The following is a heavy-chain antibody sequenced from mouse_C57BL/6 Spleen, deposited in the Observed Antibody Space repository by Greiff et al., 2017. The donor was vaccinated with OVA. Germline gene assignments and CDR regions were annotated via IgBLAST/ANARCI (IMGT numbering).Heavy chain of an antibody. CDR3: ARDEGLYDGYYGGFAY. V-gene: IGHV1-53*01. J-gene: IGHJ3*01. Sequence: VQLQQPGTELVKPGASVKLSCKASGYTFTSYWMHWVKQRPGQGLEWIGNINPSNGGTNYNEKFKSKATLTVDKSSSTAYMQLSSLTSEDSAVYYCARDEGLYDGYYGGFAYWGQGTLVTVSA. CDR1: GYTFTSYW. D-gene: IGHD2-3*01. CDR2: INPSNGGT.